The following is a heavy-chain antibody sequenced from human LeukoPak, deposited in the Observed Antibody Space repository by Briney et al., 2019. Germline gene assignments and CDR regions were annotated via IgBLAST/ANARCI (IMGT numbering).Heavy chain of an antibody. CDR2: INPNTGGT. CDR1: GYTFTVYY. D-gene: IGHD3-10*01. V-gene: IGHV1-2*02. J-gene: IGHJ5*02. Sequence: GASVKVSFKASGYTFTVYYIHWVRQAPGQGLEWMGWINPNTGGTNYAQKFQGRVTMTRDTSISTAYMELSRLRSDDTAVYYCARADYYGSGSYYIGNWFDPWAREPWSPSPQ. CDR3: ARADYYGSGSYYIGNWFDP.